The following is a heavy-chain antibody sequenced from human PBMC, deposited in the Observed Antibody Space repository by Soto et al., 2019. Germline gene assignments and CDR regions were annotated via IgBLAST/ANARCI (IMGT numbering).Heavy chain of an antibody. D-gene: IGHD1-26*01. J-gene: IGHJ6*02. Sequence: GASVKVSCKASGYTFTIYGISWVRQAPGQGLEWMGWISAYNGNTNYQQKLQGRVTMTTDTSKSTAYMELRSLRSDDTAVYYCARARNNHYYSYYYYGMDVWGQGTTVTVSS. CDR1: GYTFTIYG. CDR3: ARARNNHYYSYYYYGMDV. CDR2: ISAYNGNT. V-gene: IGHV1-18*04.